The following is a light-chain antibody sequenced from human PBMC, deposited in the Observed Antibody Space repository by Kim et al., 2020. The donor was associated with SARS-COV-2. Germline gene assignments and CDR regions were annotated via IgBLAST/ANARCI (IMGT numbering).Light chain of an antibody. V-gene: IGKV1-39*01. CDR3: QQSYTTPRT. Sequence: DIQMTQSPSHLSASVGDRVTITCRASQTISKYLNWYQQKPGKAPKILIFDASTLQTGVPSRFSGSGSGAYFSLTITSLQPDDFATYYCQQSYTTPRTFGQGTRLEIK. CDR1: QTISKY. CDR2: DAS. J-gene: IGKJ5*01.